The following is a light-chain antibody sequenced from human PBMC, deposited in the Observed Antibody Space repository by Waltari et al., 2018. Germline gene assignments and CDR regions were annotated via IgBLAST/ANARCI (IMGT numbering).Light chain of an antibody. CDR2: EVS. V-gene: IGLV2-23*02. J-gene: IGLJ2*01. Sequence: QSALTQPASVSGSPGQSITLSCPGPRSDVGSYNLVPWYQQHPGRAPKLMIYEVSERPSGVSNRFSGSKSGNTASLTISGLQAEDEADYYCCSYTGSPHVVFGGGTKLTVL. CDR1: RSDVGSYNL. CDR3: CSYTGSPHVV.